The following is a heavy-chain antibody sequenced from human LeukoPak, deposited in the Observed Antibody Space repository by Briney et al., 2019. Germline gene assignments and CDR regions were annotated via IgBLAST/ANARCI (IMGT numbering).Heavy chain of an antibody. V-gene: IGHV3-64*04. D-gene: IGHD3-10*01. Sequence: GGSLRLSCSASGFTFSLYAMHWVRQAPGKGLEYVSAINSDGSYIYYADSVKGRFTLSRDNSKNTVYLQMNWLRSEDTSVYYRARDLGFGAPDDYWDQGTLVTVSS. CDR3: ARDLGFGAPDDY. CDR2: INSDGSYI. CDR1: GFTFSLYA. J-gene: IGHJ4*02.